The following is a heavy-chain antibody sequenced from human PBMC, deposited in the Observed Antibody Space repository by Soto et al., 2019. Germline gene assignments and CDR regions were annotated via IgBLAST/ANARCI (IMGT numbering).Heavy chain of an antibody. CDR1: GGTFSSYT. CDR2: IIPILGIA. D-gene: IGHD2-2*01. CDR3: ARDRGAEYCSSTSCWPIFDY. V-gene: IGHV1-69*04. Sequence: SVKVSCKASGGTFSSYTISWVRQAPGQGLEWMGRIIPILGIANYAQKFQGRVTITADKSTSTAYMELSSLRSEDTAVYYCARDRGAEYCSSTSCWPIFDYWGQGTLVPVSS. J-gene: IGHJ4*02.